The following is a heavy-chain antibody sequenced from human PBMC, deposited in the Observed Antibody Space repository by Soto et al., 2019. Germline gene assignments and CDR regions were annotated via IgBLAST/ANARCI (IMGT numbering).Heavy chain of an antibody. V-gene: IGHV4-59*01. CDR2: IYYSGST. CDR3: ASSPAYYYDSSGYYFDY. CDR1: GGSISSYY. Sequence: QVQLQESGPGLVKPSETLSLTCTVSGGSISSYYWSWIRQPPGKGLEWIGYIYYSGSTNYNPSLKSRVTRSVDTSKNQFSLKLSSVTAADTAVYYCASSPAYYYDSSGYYFDYWGQGTLVTVSS. J-gene: IGHJ4*02. D-gene: IGHD3-22*01.